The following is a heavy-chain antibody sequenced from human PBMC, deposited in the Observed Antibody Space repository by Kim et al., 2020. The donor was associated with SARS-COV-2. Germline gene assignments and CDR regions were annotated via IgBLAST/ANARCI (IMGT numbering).Heavy chain of an antibody. Sequence: SETLSLTCTVSGGSISSGGYYWSWIRQHPGKGLEWIGYIYYSGSTYYNPSLKSRVTISVDTSKNQFSLKLSSVTAADTAVYYCATQFMTTVVTRDYWGQGTLVTVSS. CDR3: ATQFMTTVVTRDY. J-gene: IGHJ4*02. CDR2: IYYSGST. D-gene: IGHD4-17*01. V-gene: IGHV4-31*03. CDR1: GGSISSGGYY.